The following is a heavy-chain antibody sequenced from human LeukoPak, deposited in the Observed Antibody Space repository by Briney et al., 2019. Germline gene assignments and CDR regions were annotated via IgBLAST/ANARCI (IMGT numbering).Heavy chain of an antibody. D-gene: IGHD5-12*01. CDR1: GVPFSRYR. CDR2: IKIDGSEK. CDR3: AKGGGYEAQYYYYYLDV. J-gene: IGHJ6*03. V-gene: IGHV3-7*02. Sequence: PRGSLRLSCAASGVPFSRYRMSWVRQAPGQGLGWVANIKIDGSEKSYVDSVKSRFTISRDNAKNSLYLQMSSLRAEDTAVYYCAKGGGYEAQYYYYYLDVWGKGTTVTISS.